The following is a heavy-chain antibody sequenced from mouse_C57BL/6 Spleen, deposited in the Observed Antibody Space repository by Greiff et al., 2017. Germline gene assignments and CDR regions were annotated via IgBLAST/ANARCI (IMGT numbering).Heavy chain of an antibody. CDR2: INPSSGYT. CDR1: GYTFTSYW. Sequence: VQLQQSGAELAQPGASVKLSCKASGYTFTSYWMHWVKQRPGQGLEWIGYINPSSGYTKYNQKFKGKATLTADKSSSTAYMQLSSLTYEDSAVYYCASYYYGSSYGDWYVDVWGTGTTVTVSS. CDR3: ASYYYGSSYGDWYVDV. D-gene: IGHD1-1*01. J-gene: IGHJ1*03. V-gene: IGHV1-7*01.